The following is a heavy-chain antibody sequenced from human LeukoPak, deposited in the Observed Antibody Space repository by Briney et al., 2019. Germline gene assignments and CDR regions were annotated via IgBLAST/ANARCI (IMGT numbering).Heavy chain of an antibody. CDR2: INDSGST. J-gene: IGHJ4*02. CDR3: ARDAPAAAGTGTPFNY. Sequence: SETLSLTCAVYGGTFSGYYWSWIRQPPGKGLEWIGEINDSGSTNYNPALKSRVNISVDTPKNQLSLKLSSVTAADTAVYYCARDAPAAAGTGTPFNYWGQGTLVTVSS. CDR1: GGTFSGYY. V-gene: IGHV4-34*01. D-gene: IGHD6-13*01.